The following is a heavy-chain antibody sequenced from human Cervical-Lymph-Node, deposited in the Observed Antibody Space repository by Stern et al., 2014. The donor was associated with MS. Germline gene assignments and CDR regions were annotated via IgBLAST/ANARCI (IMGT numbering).Heavy chain of an antibody. CDR2: IKVDGSET. CDR3: ARGSDT. J-gene: IGHJ5*02. CDR1: GFTFSSYW. V-gene: IGHV3-7*01. Sequence: EVQLVESGGGLVQPGGSLRLSCAASGFTFSSYWMNWVRQAPGQGLEWVANIKVDGSETYYVDSAKGRFPVSTDNANNSRVAHMNSLRAEDTAVYYCARGSDTWGQGTLVTVSS. D-gene: IGHD2-15*01.